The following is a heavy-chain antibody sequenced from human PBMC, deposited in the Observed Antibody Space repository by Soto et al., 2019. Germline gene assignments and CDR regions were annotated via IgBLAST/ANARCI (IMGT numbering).Heavy chain of an antibody. Sequence: GGSLRLSCAASGFTFSSYGMHWVRQAPGKGLEWVAVIWYDGSNKYYADSVKGRFTISRDNSKNTLYLQMNSLRAEDTAVYYFARASYCYGSGSYGLYYYYGMDVWGQGPTVTVSS. V-gene: IGHV3-33*01. CDR3: ARASYCYGSGSYGLYYYYGMDV. CDR2: IWYDGSNK. CDR1: GFTFSSYG. J-gene: IGHJ6*02. D-gene: IGHD3-10*01.